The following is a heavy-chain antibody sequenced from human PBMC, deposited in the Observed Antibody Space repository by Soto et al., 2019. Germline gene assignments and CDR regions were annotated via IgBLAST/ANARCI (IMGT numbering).Heavy chain of an antibody. CDR1: GFYFNNYG. V-gene: IGHV3-21*01. D-gene: IGHD2-2*01. Sequence: WGSLRLSCTVSGFYFNNYGINWFRQPPGKGLEWVSSVSKSDYTYYSDSVKGRFTISRDNAKNSVSLQMNSLRAEDTAVYYCAREDSIIIPAVSDFWGQGTLVTVSS. CDR3: AREDSIIIPAVSDF. J-gene: IGHJ4*02. CDR2: VSKSDYT.